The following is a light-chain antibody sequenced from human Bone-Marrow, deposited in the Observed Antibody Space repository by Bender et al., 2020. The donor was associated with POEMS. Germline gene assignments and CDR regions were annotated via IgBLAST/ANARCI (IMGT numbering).Light chain of an antibody. Sequence: QSALTQPAFVSGFPAQSITFSCTGTSGDVGGYNSVSWYQHLPGKAPKLIISGVNNRPSGVSHRFSGSKSGNTASLTITGLQAEDEADYYCQSYDSSLSGPYAFGTGTKVTV. V-gene: IGLV2-14*03. CDR1: SGDVGGYNS. J-gene: IGLJ1*01. CDR3: QSYDSSLSGPYA. CDR2: GVN.